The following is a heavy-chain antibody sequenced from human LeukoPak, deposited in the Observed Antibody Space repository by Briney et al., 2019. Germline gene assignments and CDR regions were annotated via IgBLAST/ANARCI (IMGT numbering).Heavy chain of an antibody. V-gene: IGHV4-34*01. CDR1: GGSFSGYY. Sequence: SETLSLTCAVYGGSFSGYYWSWIRQPPGKGLEWIGEINHSGSTNYNPSLKSRVTIPVDTSKNQFSLKLSSVTAADTAVYYCARARGHYYGSGSRYYYYYYGMDVWGQGTTVTVSS. D-gene: IGHD3-10*01. CDR3: ARARGHYYGSGSRYYYYYYGMDV. CDR2: INHSGST. J-gene: IGHJ6*02.